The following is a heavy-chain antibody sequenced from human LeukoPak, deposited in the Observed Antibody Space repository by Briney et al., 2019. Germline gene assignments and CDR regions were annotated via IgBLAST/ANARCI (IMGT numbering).Heavy chain of an antibody. CDR2: IWSDGSNR. J-gene: IGHJ4*01. D-gene: IGHD4-11*01. V-gene: IGHV3-33*01. Sequence: PGGSLRLSCAASGFIYSHYGMHWVRQAPGKGLEWVAVIWSDGSNRFYAGSVKGRFTISRDNSQNTLFLQMNSLRAEPTAMYYCARDAQRGFDYSNSLEYWGHGTLVTVSS. CDR1: GFIYSHYG. CDR3: ARDAQRGFDYSNSLEY.